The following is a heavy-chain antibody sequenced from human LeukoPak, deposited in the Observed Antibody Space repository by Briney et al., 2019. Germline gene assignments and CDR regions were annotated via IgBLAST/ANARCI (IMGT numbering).Heavy chain of an antibody. D-gene: IGHD2-2*01. Sequence: MSSETLSLTCAVYGGSFSGYYWSWIRQPPGKGLEWIGEINHSGSTNYNPSLKSRVTISVDTSKNQFSLKLSSVTAADTAVYYCARPAVPAARVPRWFDPWGQGTLVTVSS. CDR1: GGSFSGYY. CDR2: INHSGST. V-gene: IGHV4-34*01. J-gene: IGHJ5*02. CDR3: ARPAVPAARVPRWFDP.